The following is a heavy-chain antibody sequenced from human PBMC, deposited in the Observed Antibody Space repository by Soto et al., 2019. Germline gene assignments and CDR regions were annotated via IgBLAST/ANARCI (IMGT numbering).Heavy chain of an antibody. CDR2: MNPNSGNT. CDR1: GYTFTDYD. CDR3: ARDSSTTNHV. J-gene: IGHJ3*01. V-gene: IGHV1-8*01. D-gene: IGHD2-2*01. Sequence: QVQLVQSGAEVRRPGTSVMVSCKTSGYTFTDYDINWVRQATGQGLEWMGWMNPNSGNTGYAQKFQGRVSMTSNTATSTAYMELSSLRSDDTAISYCARDSSTTNHVWGQGTMGTVSS.